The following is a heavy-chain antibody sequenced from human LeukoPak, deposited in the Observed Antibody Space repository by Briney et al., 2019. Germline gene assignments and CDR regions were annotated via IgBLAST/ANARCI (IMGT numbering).Heavy chain of an antibody. CDR3: AKDLLGGDHRQPSGMDV. V-gene: IGHV3-30*18. CDR2: ISYDGSNK. CDR1: GFTFSSYG. J-gene: IGHJ6*02. D-gene: IGHD3-16*01. Sequence: GRSLRLSCAASGFTFSSYGMHWVRQAPGKGLEWVAVISYDGSNKYYADSVKGRFTISRDNSKNTLYLQMNSLRAEDTAVYYCAKDLLGGDHRQPSGMDVWGQGTTVTVSS.